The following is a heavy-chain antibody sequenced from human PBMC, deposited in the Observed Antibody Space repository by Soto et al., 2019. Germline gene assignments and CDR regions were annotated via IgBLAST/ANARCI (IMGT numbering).Heavy chain of an antibody. D-gene: IGHD2-8*01. CDR1: GFTFSSYG. V-gene: IGHV3-33*01. CDR3: ARGGYCTNGVCLPGNYYYYGMDV. J-gene: IGHJ6*02. CDR2: IWYDGSNK. Sequence: QVQLVESGGGVVQPGRSLRLSCAASGFTFSSYGMHWVRQAPGKGLEWVAVIWYDGSNKYYSDSVKGRFTISRDNSKNTLYLQMNSLRAEDTAVYYCARGGYCTNGVCLPGNYYYYGMDVWGQGTTVTVSS.